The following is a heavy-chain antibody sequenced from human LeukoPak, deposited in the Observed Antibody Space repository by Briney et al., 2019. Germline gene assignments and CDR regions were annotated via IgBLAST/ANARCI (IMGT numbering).Heavy chain of an antibody. CDR1: GFTFSSYS. V-gene: IGHV3-21*01. D-gene: IGHD2-15*01. CDR3: ARLRRSFCSGGSCYSGWDFDY. CDR2: ISSSSSYI. J-gene: IGHJ4*02. Sequence: PGGSLRLSCAASGFTFSSYSMNWVRQAPGKGLEWVSSISSSSSYIYYADSVKGRFTISRDNAKNSLYLQMNSLRAEDTAVYYCARLRRSFCSGGSCYSGWDFDYWGQGTLVTVSS.